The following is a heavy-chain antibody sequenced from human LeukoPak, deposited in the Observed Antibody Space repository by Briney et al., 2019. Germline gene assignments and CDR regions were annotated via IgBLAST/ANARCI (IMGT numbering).Heavy chain of an antibody. Sequence: PSETLSLTCTVSGGSISSGGYYWTWIRQHPGKGLEWIGYIYYSGSTYYNPSLKSRVTISVDTSKNQFSLNLTSVTAADTAVYYCARSSSIGYYYYGMDVWGQGTTVTVSS. V-gene: IGHV4-31*03. CDR2: IYYSGST. CDR1: GGSISSGGYY. J-gene: IGHJ6*02. CDR3: ARSSSIGYYYYGMDV. D-gene: IGHD2-2*01.